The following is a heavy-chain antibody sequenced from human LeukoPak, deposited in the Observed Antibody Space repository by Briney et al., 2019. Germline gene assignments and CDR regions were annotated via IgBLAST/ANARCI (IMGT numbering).Heavy chain of an antibody. V-gene: IGHV1-8*02. D-gene: IGHD2-15*01. Sequence: GASVKVSCKASGYTFSHYYIHWVRQGPGHGVEGVGWINPYRGNTGDQQNLQRRVNMTSTTSIRTAYMELSSLRSEDTAVYYCARDKDGGSGGNPWGQGTLVTVSS. CDR2: INPYRGNT. CDR3: ARDKDGGSGGNP. CDR1: GYTFSHYY. J-gene: IGHJ5*02.